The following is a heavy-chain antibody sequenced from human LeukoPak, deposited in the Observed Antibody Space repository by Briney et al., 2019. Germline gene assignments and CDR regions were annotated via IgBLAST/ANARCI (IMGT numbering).Heavy chain of an antibody. CDR3: SREEGGYYDTSEGFDI. Sequence: GRSLRLSCAASGFTFSSSWMNWVSQAPGKGMEWEANVKQDGGDTYHVDSVKGRSTLARDHAKNSRYHQMNSLRAEDTAVYYCSREEGGYYDTSEGFDIWGQGTMVTVSS. V-gene: IGHV3-7*05. J-gene: IGHJ3*02. CDR2: VKQDGGDT. D-gene: IGHD3-22*01. CDR1: GFTFSSSW.